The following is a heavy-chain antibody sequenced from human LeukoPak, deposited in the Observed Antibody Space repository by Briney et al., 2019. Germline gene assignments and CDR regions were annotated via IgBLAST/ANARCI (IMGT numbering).Heavy chain of an antibody. D-gene: IGHD3-10*01. J-gene: IGHJ4*02. CDR3: AREAVIRAIIITNFDY. CDR1: GYTFTGHY. V-gene: IGHV1-2*02. Sequence: GASVNVSCKASGYTFTGHYMHWVRQAPGQGRECMAWINPNSGDTNYAQKFQGRVTMTRATSISTAYMELRRLSFDDTAVYYCAREAVIRAIIITNFDYWGQGTLVTVSS. CDR2: INPNSGDT.